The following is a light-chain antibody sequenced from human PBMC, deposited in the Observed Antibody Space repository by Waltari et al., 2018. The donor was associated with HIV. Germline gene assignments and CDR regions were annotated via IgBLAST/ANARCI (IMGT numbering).Light chain of an antibody. Sequence: DIQMTQSPSSLSAFVGDRVNITCQASQDIKNYLNWYQQKPGRTPKLLIFDSSTLQTGVPSRFSGSGSGTNFTFFITRVQPEDIATYFCQQYDTLPFTFGPGTKVDIK. CDR3: QQYDTLPFT. J-gene: IGKJ3*01. CDR1: QDIKNY. CDR2: DSS. V-gene: IGKV1-33*01.